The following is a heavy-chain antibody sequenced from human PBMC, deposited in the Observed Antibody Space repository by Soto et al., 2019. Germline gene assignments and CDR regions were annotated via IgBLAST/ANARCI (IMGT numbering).Heavy chain of an antibody. CDR2: IYPADSNT. D-gene: IGHD2-21*01. J-gene: IGHJ4*02. CDR3: ARQNYGGNWFAY. Sequence: GESLKISFQGSGYRFTSYWIGWVLQMPGKGLEWMGIIYPADSNTKYNPSFEGQVTMSADKSITTAYLQLRRVKASDTAIYYCARQNYGGNWFAYWGQGAQVTVSS. CDR1: GYRFTSYW. V-gene: IGHV5-51*01.